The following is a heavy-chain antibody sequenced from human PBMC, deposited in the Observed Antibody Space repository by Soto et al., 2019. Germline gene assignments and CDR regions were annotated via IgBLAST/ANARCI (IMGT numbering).Heavy chain of an antibody. Sequence: QVQLQESGPGLVKPSETLSLTCTVSGGSISSYYWSWIRQPPVKGLEWIGYIYYSGSTNYNPSLKSRVTISVDTSKNQFSLKLSSVTAADTAVYYCARGLGAGGFDPWGQGTLVTVSS. CDR1: GGSISSYY. D-gene: IGHD6-25*01. J-gene: IGHJ5*02. CDR2: IYYSGST. CDR3: ARGLGAGGFDP. V-gene: IGHV4-59*01.